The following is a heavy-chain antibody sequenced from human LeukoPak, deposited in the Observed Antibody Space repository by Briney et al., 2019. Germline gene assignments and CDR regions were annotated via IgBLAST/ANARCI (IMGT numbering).Heavy chain of an antibody. Sequence: GASVKLSCKASGYTFTGYDMHWGPQSPGHGLKWRRWINTNSGGTNYAQKFQGRVTMTRDTSISTDDMELSRQRSDVSAVYYCARLIPPDGDYSFWFDPLGQGTLVTVSS. CDR3: ARLIPPDGDYSFWFDP. J-gene: IGHJ5*02. CDR1: GYTFTGYD. D-gene: IGHD4-17*01. V-gene: IGHV1-2*02. CDR2: INTNSGGT.